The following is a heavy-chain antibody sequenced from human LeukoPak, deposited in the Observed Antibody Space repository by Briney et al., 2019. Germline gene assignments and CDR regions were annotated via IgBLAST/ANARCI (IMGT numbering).Heavy chain of an antibody. CDR3: ASHSVYYGSGSLDY. V-gene: IGHV3-21*01. Sequence: GGSLRLSCAASGFTFSSYSMNWVRQAPGKGLEWVSSISSSSSYIYYADSVKGRFTISRDNAKNSLYLQMNSLRAEDTAVYYCASHSVYYGSGSLDYWGQGTLVTVSS. CDR1: GFTFSSYS. J-gene: IGHJ4*02. D-gene: IGHD3-10*01. CDR2: ISSSSSYI.